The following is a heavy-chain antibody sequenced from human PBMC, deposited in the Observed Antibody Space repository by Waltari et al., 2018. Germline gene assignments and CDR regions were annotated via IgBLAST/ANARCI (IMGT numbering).Heavy chain of an antibody. J-gene: IGHJ2*01. Sequence: EGQLLESGGGLVQTGGSLRLSCAASGFMFSIYPMTWVRQAAGEGLEWVSTITADGRSRNYADSVKGRFTISRDNSKNILDLKRNTMRAEDTAVYFCAKADFGNPYWFFDRWGRGTLLTVSS. D-gene: IGHD3-10*01. V-gene: IGHV3-23*01. CDR1: GFMFSIYP. CDR2: ITADGRSR. CDR3: AKADFGNPYWFFDR.